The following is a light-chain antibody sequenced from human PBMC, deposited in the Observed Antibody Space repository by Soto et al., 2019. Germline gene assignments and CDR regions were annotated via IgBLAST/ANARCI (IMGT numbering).Light chain of an antibody. J-gene: IGLJ2*01. Sequence: QSVLTQPPSASGSPGQSVTISCTGTSSDVGGYNYVSWYQQHPGKAPKLMIYEVSKRPSGVPDRFFGSKSGNTASLTVSGLQAEDEAAYYCSSYAGTNNLVFGGGTKLTVL. CDR2: EVS. CDR1: SSDVGGYNY. V-gene: IGLV2-8*01. CDR3: SSYAGTNNLV.